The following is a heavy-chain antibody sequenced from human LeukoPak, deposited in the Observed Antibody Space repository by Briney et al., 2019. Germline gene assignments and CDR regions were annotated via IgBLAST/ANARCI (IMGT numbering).Heavy chain of an antibody. V-gene: IGHV1-3*01. J-gene: IGHJ4*02. CDR3: ARVSHSSGWYPFDY. D-gene: IGHD6-19*01. Sequence: ASVKVSCKASGYTFTRYAMHWERQAPGQRLELMGWINAGNGNTKYSQKFQGRVTITRDTSASTAYMELSSLRSEDTAVYYCARVSHSSGWYPFDYWGQGTLVTVSS. CDR2: INAGNGNT. CDR1: GYTFTRYA.